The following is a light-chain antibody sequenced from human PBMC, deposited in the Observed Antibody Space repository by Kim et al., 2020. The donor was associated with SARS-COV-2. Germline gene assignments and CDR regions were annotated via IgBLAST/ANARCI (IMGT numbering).Light chain of an antibody. CDR2: LGS. CDR3: MQRIQRPYS. J-gene: IGKJ2*03. Sequence: ESASISCRSSRSVIHSNGCNYLDWCLQRPGQSPRLLIYLGSNRDSGVPDRFSGSGAGTDFILKISRVEAEDVGIYYCMQRIQRPYSFGQGTKLEI. V-gene: IGKV2-28*01. CDR1: RSVIHSNGCNY.